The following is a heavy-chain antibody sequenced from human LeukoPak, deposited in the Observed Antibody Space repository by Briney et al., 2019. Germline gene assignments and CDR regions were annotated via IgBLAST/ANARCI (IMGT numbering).Heavy chain of an antibody. Sequence: ASVKVSCKASGYTFTSYYMHWVRQAPGQGLEWMGIINPSGGSTSYAQKFQGRVTMTRDTSTSTVYMGLSSLRSEDTAVYYCARPRRWGNYFDYWGQGTLVTVSS. CDR1: GYTFTSYY. D-gene: IGHD3-16*01. CDR3: ARPRRWGNYFDY. CDR2: INPSGGST. V-gene: IGHV1-46*01. J-gene: IGHJ4*02.